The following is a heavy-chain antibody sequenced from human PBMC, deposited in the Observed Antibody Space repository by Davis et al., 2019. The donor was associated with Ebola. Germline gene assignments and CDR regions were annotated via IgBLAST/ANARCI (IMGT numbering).Heavy chain of an antibody. D-gene: IGHD3-22*01. CDR3: AREEDSSVAFDI. J-gene: IGHJ3*02. V-gene: IGHV3-33*01. Sequence: PGGSLRLSCAASGFTFSSYGMHWVRQAPGKGLEWVAVIWYDGSNKYYADSVKGRFTISRDNSKNTLYLQMNSLRAEDTAVYYCAREEDSSVAFDIWGQGTMVTVSS. CDR1: GFTFSSYG. CDR2: IWYDGSNK.